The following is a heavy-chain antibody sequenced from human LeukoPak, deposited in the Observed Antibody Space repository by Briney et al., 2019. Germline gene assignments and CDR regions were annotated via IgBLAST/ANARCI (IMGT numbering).Heavy chain of an antibody. Sequence: PGRSLRLSCAASGFTFSTYAMHWVRQAPGKGLEWVSTISGTGGTTYYADSVKGRFTISRDNSKSSLYLQLNSLRAEDTATYYCAKGQPPYCTSDTCHRFDWFDPWGQGTLVTVSS. D-gene: IGHD2-8*02. CDR3: AKGQPPYCTSDTCHRFDWFDP. J-gene: IGHJ5*02. V-gene: IGHV3-23*01. CDR1: GFTFSTYA. CDR2: ISGTGGTT.